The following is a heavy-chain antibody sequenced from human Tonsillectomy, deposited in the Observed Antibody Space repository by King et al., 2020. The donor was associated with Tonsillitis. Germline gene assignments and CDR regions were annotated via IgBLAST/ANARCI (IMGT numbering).Heavy chain of an antibody. J-gene: IGHJ3*01. CDR1: GFIFSNYD. CDR3: AKDKGAGYYDNSRGAFDV. D-gene: IGHD3-22*01. V-gene: IGHV3-21*06. CDR2: ISSSSDYI. Sequence: VQLVESGGGLVKPGGSLRLSCATSGFIFSNYDMNWVRQAPGKGLEWFSSISSSSDYIYYADSLKGRFTISRDNVKNSLYLSMDSLRAEETAVYYCAKDKGAGYYDNSRGAFDVWGRGTMVTVSS.